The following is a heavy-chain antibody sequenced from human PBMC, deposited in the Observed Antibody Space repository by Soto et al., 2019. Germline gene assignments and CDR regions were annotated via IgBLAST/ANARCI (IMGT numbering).Heavy chain of an antibody. Sequence: SETLSLTCAVYGGSFSGYYWSWIRQPPGKGLEWIGEINHSGSTNYNPSLKSRVTISVDTSKNQFSLKLSSVTAADTAVYYCARRFEYSSSSKSLPERKSGGIEVPFDPWGQGTLVTVSS. D-gene: IGHD6-6*01. CDR3: ARRFEYSSSSKSLPERKSGGIEVPFDP. V-gene: IGHV4-34*01. CDR1: GGSFSGYY. J-gene: IGHJ5*02. CDR2: INHSGST.